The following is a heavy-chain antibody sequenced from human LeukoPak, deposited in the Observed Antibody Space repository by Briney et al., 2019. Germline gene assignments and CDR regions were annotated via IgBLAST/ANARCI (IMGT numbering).Heavy chain of an antibody. Sequence: SQTLSLTCAVSGGSISSGGYSWSWIQQPPGKGLEWIGYIYHSGSTYYNPSLKSRVTISVDRSKNQFSLRLSSVTAADTAVYYCASGAEWLGLAFDYWGQGTLVTVSS. V-gene: IGHV4-30-2*01. D-gene: IGHD3-9*01. CDR3: ASGAEWLGLAFDY. J-gene: IGHJ4*02. CDR2: IYHSGST. CDR1: GGSISSGGYS.